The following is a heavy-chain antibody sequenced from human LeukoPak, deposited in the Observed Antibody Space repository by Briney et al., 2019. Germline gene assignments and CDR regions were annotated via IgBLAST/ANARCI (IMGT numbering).Heavy chain of an antibody. Sequence: SETLSLTCTVSGGSISSSSYYWSWIRQPPGKGLEWIGEINHSGSTNYNPSLKSRVTISVDTSKNQFSLKLSSVTAADTAVYYCARRTWVVRGVLGSFDYWGQGTLVTVSS. CDR2: INHSGST. V-gene: IGHV4-39*07. CDR3: ARRTWVVRGVLGSFDY. CDR1: GGSISSSSYY. J-gene: IGHJ4*02. D-gene: IGHD3-10*01.